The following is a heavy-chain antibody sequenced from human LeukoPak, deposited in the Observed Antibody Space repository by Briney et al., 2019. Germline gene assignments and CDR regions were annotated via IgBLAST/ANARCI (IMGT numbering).Heavy chain of an antibody. V-gene: IGHV3-23*01. Sequence: YADSVKGRFTISRDNSKNTLYLQMNSLRAEDTAVYYCAEGPLYDFWGQGTLVTVSS. J-gene: IGHJ4*02. CDR3: AEGPLYDF.